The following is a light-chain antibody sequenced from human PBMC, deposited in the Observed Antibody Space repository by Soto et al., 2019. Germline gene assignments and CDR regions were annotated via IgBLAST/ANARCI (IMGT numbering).Light chain of an antibody. CDR1: ATDVGDHNY. CDR2: DVS. V-gene: IGLV2-14*01. Sequence: QSALTQPASVSGSPGQSITISCTGTATDVGDHNYVSWYQHHPGKAPKLIIYDVSNRPSGVADRFCGTKSGNSASPTISGLQAEDEAEYYCSSYTSTITWVFGGGTKVTVL. CDR3: SSYTSTITWV. J-gene: IGLJ3*02.